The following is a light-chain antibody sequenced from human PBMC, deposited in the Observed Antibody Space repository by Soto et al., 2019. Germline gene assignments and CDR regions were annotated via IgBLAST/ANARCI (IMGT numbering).Light chain of an antibody. V-gene: IGKV3-15*01. J-gene: IGKJ1*01. Sequence: EIVMTQSPATLSVSPGERATLSCRASQSVSSNLAWYQQKPGQAPRLLIYGASTRATGIPARFSGSGSRTEFTLTISSLQSEDFAVYYCQQYKNWWTFGQGTKVDIK. CDR1: QSVSSN. CDR2: GAS. CDR3: QQYKNWWT.